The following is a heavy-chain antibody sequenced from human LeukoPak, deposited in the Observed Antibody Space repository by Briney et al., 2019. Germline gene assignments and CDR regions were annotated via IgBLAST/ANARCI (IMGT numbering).Heavy chain of an antibody. CDR3: ANSMDSSSWYVYYYGMDV. Sequence: PGGSLRLSCAASGFTFSSYGMHWVRQAPGKGLEWVAVISYDGSNKYYADSVKGRFTISRDNSKNTLYLQMNSLRAEDTAVYYCANSMDSSSWYVYYYGMDVWGQGTTVTVSS. V-gene: IGHV3-30*18. D-gene: IGHD6-13*01. CDR2: ISYDGSNK. J-gene: IGHJ6*02. CDR1: GFTFSSYG.